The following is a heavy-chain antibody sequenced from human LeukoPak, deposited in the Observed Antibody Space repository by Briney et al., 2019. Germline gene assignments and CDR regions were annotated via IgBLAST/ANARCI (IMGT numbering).Heavy chain of an antibody. CDR2: VYYSGSA. J-gene: IGHJ4*02. CDR1: GFTFSNYA. Sequence: GSLRLSCAASGFTFSNYAMSWVRQSPGKGLEWIGNVYYSGSAYYNPSLKSRVTMSVDTSKNQFSLKLSSVTAADTAVYYCARKPIINNAWYYLDYWGQGTLGTVSS. V-gene: IGHV4-4*02. CDR3: ARKPIINNAWYYLDY. D-gene: IGHD1/OR15-1a*01.